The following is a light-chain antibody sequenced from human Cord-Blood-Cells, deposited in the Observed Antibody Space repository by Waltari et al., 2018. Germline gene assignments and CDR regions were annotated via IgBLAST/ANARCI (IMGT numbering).Light chain of an antibody. Sequence: QSALTQPHSVSGSPGQSVTISCTGTSSDVGGYNYVSWYQQHPGKAPKLMIYDVIKRPSGVPDRFSGSKSGNTASLTISGLQAEDEADYYCCSYAGSYTYVFGTGTKVTVL. CDR2: DVI. J-gene: IGLJ1*01. CDR1: SSDVGGYNY. CDR3: CSYAGSYTYV. V-gene: IGLV2-11*01.